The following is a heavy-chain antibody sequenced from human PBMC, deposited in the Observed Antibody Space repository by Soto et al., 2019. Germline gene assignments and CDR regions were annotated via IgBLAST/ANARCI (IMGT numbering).Heavy chain of an antibody. D-gene: IGHD6-13*01. V-gene: IGHV3-33*01. CDR1: GLTFSSYG. CDR3: ARERVAAAGPFDY. Sequence: GGSLRLSCAASGLTFSSYGMHWARQAPGKGLEWVAVIWYDGSNKYYADSVKGRFTISRDNSKNTLYLQMNSLRAEDTAVYYCARERVAAAGPFDYWGQGTLVTVAS. CDR2: IWYDGSNK. J-gene: IGHJ4*02.